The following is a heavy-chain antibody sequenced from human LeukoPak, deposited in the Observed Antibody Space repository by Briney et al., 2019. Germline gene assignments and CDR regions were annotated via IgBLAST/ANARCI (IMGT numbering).Heavy chain of an antibody. CDR1: GGSISSYY. V-gene: IGHV4-59*01. Sequence: PSETLSLTCTVSGGSISSYYWSWIRQPPGKGLEWIGNIYYSGSTNYNPSLKSRVTISVDTSKNQFSLKLSSVNAADTAVYYCAREVPYNYYYMDVWGKGTTVTVSS. CDR2: IYYSGST. D-gene: IGHD3-16*01. J-gene: IGHJ6*03. CDR3: AREVPYNYYYMDV.